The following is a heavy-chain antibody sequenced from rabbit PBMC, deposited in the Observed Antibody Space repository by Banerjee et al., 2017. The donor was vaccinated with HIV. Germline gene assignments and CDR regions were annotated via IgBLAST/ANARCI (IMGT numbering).Heavy chain of an antibody. D-gene: IGHD6-1*01. J-gene: IGHJ4*01. CDR1: GFSFSNSYY. Sequence: QSLEESGGDLVKPGASLTLTCTASGFSFSNSYYMCWVRQAPGKGLEWIACIYAGSSGGTYYASWAKGRFTISKTSSTTVTLQMTSLTAADTATYFCARGSAGYGIDAYATKLNLWGPGTLVTVS. V-gene: IGHV1S40*01. CDR3: ARGSAGYGIDAYATKLNL. CDR2: IYAGSSGGT.